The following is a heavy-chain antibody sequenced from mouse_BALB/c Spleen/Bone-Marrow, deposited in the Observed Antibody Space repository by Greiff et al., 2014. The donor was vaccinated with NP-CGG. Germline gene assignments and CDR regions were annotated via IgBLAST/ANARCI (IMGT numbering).Heavy chain of an antibody. J-gene: IGHJ2*01. CDR3: TRGGNWDDFDY. V-gene: IGHV5-17*02. CDR1: GFTFSSFG. Sequence: VQLKESGGGLVQPGGSRKLSCAASGFTFSSFGMHWVRQTPEKGLEWVAYISSGSSTTYYADTVKGRFTISRDNPKNTLFLQVTSLRSEDTAMYYCTRGGNWDDFDYWGQGTTLTVSS. CDR2: ISSGSSTT. D-gene: IGHD4-1*01.